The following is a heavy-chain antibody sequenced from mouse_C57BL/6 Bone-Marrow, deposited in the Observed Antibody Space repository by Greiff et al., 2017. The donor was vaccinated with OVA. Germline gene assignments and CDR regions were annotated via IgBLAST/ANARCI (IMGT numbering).Heavy chain of an antibody. D-gene: IGHD1-1*01. CDR2: IYPRSGNT. Sequence: QVQLQQSGAELARPGASVKLSCKASGYTFTSYGISWVKQRTGQGLEWIGEIYPRSGNTYYNEKFKGKATLTADKSSSTAYMELRSLTSEDSAVYYCAIEDYYGSRWYFDVWGTGTTVTVSS. CDR3: AIEDYYGSRWYFDV. CDR1: GYTFTSYG. J-gene: IGHJ1*03. V-gene: IGHV1-81*01.